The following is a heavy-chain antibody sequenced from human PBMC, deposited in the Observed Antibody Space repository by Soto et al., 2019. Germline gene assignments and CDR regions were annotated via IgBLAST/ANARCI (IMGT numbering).Heavy chain of an antibody. V-gene: IGHV4-39*01. CDR1: GDSISGSQW. CDR2: VFYTGFT. D-gene: IGHD1-20*01. J-gene: IGHJ4*02. CDR3: ATSQKGYNWNYFDH. Sequence: SETLSLTCAVSGDSISGSQWWSWVRQSPGKGPEWIGGVFYTGFTSYNPSLESRVSVSVDTSKNQFSLKVSGVSAADTAVYYCATSQKGYNWNYFDHWGQGALVTVSS.